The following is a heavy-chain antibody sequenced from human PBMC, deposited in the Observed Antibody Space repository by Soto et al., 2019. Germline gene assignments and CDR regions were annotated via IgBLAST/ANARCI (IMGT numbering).Heavy chain of an antibody. V-gene: IGHV4-59*01. Sequence: LSLTCTVSGGSISNYYWSWIRQPPGKGLEWIGYFYYSGSTNYNPSLKSRVTISVDTSKNQFSLKLSSVTAADTAVYYCARARSLTTHYYYYYYMDVWGKGTTVTVSS. CDR2: FYYSGST. CDR1: GGSISNYY. CDR3: ARARSLTTHYYYYYYMDV. J-gene: IGHJ6*03. D-gene: IGHD1-1*01.